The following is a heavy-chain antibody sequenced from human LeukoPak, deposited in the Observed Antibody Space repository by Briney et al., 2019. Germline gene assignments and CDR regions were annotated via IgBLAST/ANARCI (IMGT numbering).Heavy chain of an antibody. CDR1: GYSISSGYY. J-gene: IGHJ4*02. Sequence: SETLSLTCAVSGYSISSGYYWGWIRQPPGKGLEWIGSICHSGSTYYNPSLKSRVTISVDTSKNQFSLKLSSVTAADTAVYYCARGIVADYWGQGTLVAVSS. D-gene: IGHD2-15*01. V-gene: IGHV4-38-2*01. CDR3: ARGIVADY. CDR2: ICHSGST.